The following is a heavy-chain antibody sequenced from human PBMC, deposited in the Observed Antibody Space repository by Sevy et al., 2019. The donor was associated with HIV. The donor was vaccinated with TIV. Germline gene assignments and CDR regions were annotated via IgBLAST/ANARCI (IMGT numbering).Heavy chain of an antibody. CDR2: ISAYNGHT. D-gene: IGHD3-10*01. Sequence: ASVKVSCKASGYTFSTYGISWVRQAPGQGLEWMGWISAYNGHTNYAQKVQGRVTMSIDTSTRTAYMELRSLRSDDTAVYYSARDRGHVLEEISFDNWGQGTLVTVSS. CDR3: ARDRGHVLEEISFDN. V-gene: IGHV1-18*01. CDR1: GYTFSTYG. J-gene: IGHJ4*02.